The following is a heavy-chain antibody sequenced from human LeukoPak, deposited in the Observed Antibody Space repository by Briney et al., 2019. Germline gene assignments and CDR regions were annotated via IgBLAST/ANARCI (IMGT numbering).Heavy chain of an antibody. J-gene: IGHJ4*02. D-gene: IGHD3-3*01. V-gene: IGHV3-7*04. Sequence: PGGSLRLSCEVSGFTFSTYWMSWVRQAPGKGLECVASINQDGSGRYYMDSVKGRFTISRDNAKNSLFLQMNSLRVEDTAVYYCARVPYYDSPPPYWGQGSLVAVSS. CDR3: ARVPYYDSPPPY. CDR2: INQDGSGR. CDR1: GFTFSTYW.